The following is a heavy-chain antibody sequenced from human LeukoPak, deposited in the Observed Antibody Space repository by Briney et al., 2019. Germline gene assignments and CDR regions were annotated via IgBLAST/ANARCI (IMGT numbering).Heavy chain of an antibody. J-gene: IGHJ4*02. CDR2: ISGSGGIT. CDR3: AKESAAVGGPTTD. Sequence: GGSLRLSCAASGFTFSSYTMSWVRQAPGKGKEWVSLISGSGGITYYADSVKGRFTISRDNSKNTLYLQMDSLRAKDTAVYYCAKESAAVGGPTTDWGQGTLVTVSS. CDR1: GFTFSSYT. D-gene: IGHD6-13*01. V-gene: IGHV3-23*01.